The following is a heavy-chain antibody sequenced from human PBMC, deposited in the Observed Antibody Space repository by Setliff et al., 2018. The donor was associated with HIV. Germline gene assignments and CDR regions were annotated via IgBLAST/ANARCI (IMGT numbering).Heavy chain of an antibody. CDR2: ISGGPGTT. Sequence: GGSLRLSCAASGFTFGSYAMNWVRQAPGKGLEWVSSISGGPGTTYYADSVKGRFTLYRGTSKNSLFLQMDSLRAEDTAIYYCAKGAPSDGIQNHYYMDVWGKGTPVTVSS. CDR3: AKGAPSDGIQNHYYMDV. CDR1: GFTFGSYA. J-gene: IGHJ6*03. V-gene: IGHV3-23*01.